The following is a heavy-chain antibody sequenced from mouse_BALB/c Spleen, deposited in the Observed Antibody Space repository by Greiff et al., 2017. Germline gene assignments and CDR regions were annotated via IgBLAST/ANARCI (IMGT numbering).Heavy chain of an antibody. V-gene: IGHV1S81*02. CDR3: TRSGKGAWFAY. CDR1: GYTFTSYY. CDR2: INPSNGGT. Sequence: VQLQESGAELVKPGASVKLSCKASGYTFTSYYMYWVKQRPGQGLEWIGEINPSNGGTNFNEKFKSKATLTVDKSSSTAYMQLSSLTSEDSAVYYCTRSGKGAWFAYWGQGTLVTVSA. J-gene: IGHJ3*01. D-gene: IGHD3-1*01.